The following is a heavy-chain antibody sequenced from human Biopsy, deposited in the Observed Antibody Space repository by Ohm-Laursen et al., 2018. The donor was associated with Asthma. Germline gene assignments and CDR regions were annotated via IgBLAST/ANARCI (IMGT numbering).Heavy chain of an antibody. CDR3: AVTYYDFLTGEVNDGFAI. V-gene: IGHV1-3*01. CDR2: INAGNGNT. Sequence: ASVKVSCKASGYTFINYAIHWVRQAPGQRLEWMGWINAGNGNTKYSQKVQGRVTITRDTSASTAYMDLSSLRSEDTAVYYCAVTYYDFLTGEVNDGFAIWGQGTMVTVSS. CDR1: GYTFINYA. J-gene: IGHJ3*02. D-gene: IGHD3-9*01.